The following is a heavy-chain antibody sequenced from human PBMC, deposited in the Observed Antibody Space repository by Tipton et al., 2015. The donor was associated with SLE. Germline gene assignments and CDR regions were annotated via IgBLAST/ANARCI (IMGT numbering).Heavy chain of an antibody. CDR2: INHSGST. CDR1: GYSISSGYY. D-gene: IGHD3-3*01. CDR3: ARSKALEWSPIDY. Sequence: TLSLTCAVSGYSISSGYYWSWIRQPPGKVLEWIGEINHSGSTNYNPSLKSRVTISVDTSKNQFSLKLSSVTAADTAVYYCARSKALEWSPIDYWGQGTLVTVSS. J-gene: IGHJ4*02. V-gene: IGHV4-34*01.